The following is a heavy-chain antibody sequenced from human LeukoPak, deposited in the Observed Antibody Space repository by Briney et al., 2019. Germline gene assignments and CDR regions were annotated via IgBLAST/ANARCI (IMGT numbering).Heavy chain of an antibody. J-gene: IGHJ4*02. D-gene: IGHD3-22*01. V-gene: IGHV3-21*01. CDR1: GFTFSSYG. CDR2: ISSSSSYI. CDR3: ARGYYDSSGPSTDY. Sequence: GRSLRLSCAASGFTFSSYGMHWVRQAPGKGLEWVSSISSSSSYIYYADSVKGRFTISRDNAKNSLYLQMNSLRAEDTAVYYCARGYYDSSGPSTDYWGQGTLVTVSS.